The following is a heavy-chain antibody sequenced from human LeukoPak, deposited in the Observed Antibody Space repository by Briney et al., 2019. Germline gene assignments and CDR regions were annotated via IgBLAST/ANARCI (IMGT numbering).Heavy chain of an antibody. CDR1: GYTFTRYG. D-gene: IGHD6-19*01. J-gene: IGHJ4*02. Sequence: ASVKVSCKASGYTFTRYGITWVRQAPGQGLEWMGWISAYNGDTKYAQKLQGRIPMNPDTSTSTAYMELRSLRSDDTAVYYCARDPSNSSGWYIFFDFWGQGTLVAVSS. CDR2: ISAYNGDT. V-gene: IGHV1-18*01. CDR3: ARDPSNSSGWYIFFDF.